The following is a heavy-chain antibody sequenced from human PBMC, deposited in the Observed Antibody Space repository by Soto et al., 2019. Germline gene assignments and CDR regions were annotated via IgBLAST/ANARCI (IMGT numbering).Heavy chain of an antibody. CDR3: AREWVENRYFDL. CDR1: GYTFTSYG. J-gene: IGHJ2*01. CDR2: INPNSGST. Sequence: ASVKVSCKASGYTFTSYGISWVRQAPGQGLEWMGWINPNSGSTNYAQKFQGWVTMTRDTSISTAYMELSRLRSDDTAVYYCAREWVENRYFDLWGRGTLVTVSS. V-gene: IGHV1-2*04.